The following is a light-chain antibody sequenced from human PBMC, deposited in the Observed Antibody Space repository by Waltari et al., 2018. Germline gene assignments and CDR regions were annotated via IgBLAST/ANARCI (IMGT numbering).Light chain of an antibody. CDR2: GTS. Sequence: ETVLTQSPGTLSLSPGETASLSCRASQSVRSNYFAWYQQKPGQAPRLIYGTSSRATGIPDRFSASGSGTDFTLTISRLEHEDFAVYYCQLFGSTPLYSFGQGTKLEI. CDR1: QSVRSNY. CDR3: QLFGSTPLYS. J-gene: IGKJ2*01. V-gene: IGKV3-20*01.